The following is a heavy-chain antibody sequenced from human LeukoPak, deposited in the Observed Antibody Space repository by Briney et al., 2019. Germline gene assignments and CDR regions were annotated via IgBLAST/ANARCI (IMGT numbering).Heavy chain of an antibody. CDR3: ARGEGGTRRQVGATFDY. CDR1: GYTFTGYY. CDR2: INPNSGGT. V-gene: IGHV1-2*02. D-gene: IGHD1-26*01. J-gene: IGHJ4*02. Sequence: ASVRVSCKASGYTFTGYYMHWVRQAPGQGLEWMGWINPNSGGTNYAQKFQGRVTMTRDTSISTAYMELSRLRSDDTAVYYCARGEGGTRRQVGATFDYWSQGTLVTVSS.